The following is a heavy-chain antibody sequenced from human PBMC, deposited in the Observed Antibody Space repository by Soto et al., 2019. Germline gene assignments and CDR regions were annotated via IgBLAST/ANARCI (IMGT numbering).Heavy chain of an antibody. CDR2: ISYDGTDE. D-gene: IGHD1-1*01. J-gene: IGHJ4*02. CDR1: GFSFSSYG. Sequence: QVQLVESGGGVVQPGRSLRLSCAASGFSFSSYGMHWVRQAPGKGLEWVAMISYDGTDEYYADSVKGRFTISRDNSKNAVYLKMISRRAEDTAVDYCAMQESDWNGHFDYWGQGTLVTVSS. CDR3: AMQESDWNGHFDY. V-gene: IGHV3-30*03.